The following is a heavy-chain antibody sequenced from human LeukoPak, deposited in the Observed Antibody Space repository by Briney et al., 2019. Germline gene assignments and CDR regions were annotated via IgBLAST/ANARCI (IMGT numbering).Heavy chain of an antibody. D-gene: IGHD3-10*01. CDR1: GYSISSGYY. CDR3: ARSPMVRGPNWFDP. J-gene: IGHJ5*02. CDR2: IYSGGST. Sequence: ETLSLTCTVSGYSISSGYYWGWIRQPPGKGLEWVSVIYSGGSTYYADSVKGRFTISRDNSKNTLYLQMNSLRAEDTAVYYCARSPMVRGPNWFDPWGQGTLVTVSS. V-gene: IGHV3-66*01.